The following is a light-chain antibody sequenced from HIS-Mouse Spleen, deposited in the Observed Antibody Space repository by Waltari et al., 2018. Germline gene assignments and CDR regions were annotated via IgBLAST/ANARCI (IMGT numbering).Light chain of an antibody. J-gene: IGLJ1*01. V-gene: IGLV2-11*01. CDR3: CSYAGSYSYV. CDR1: SSHVGGYNY. Sequence: QSALTQPRSVSGSPGQSVTISCTGTSSHVGGYNYVSWYQQHPGKAPQLMIYDVSKRPSGVPDRFSGSKSGNTASLTISGLQAEDEADYYCCSYAGSYSYVFGTGTKVTVL. CDR2: DVS.